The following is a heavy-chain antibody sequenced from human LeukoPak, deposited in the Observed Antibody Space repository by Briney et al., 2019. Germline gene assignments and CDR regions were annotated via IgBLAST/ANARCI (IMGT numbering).Heavy chain of an antibody. D-gene: IGHD3-3*01. CDR1: GGSISSYY. V-gene: IGHV4-4*07. CDR2: IYTSGST. Sequence: SETLSLTCTVSGGSISSYYWSWIRQPAGKGLEWIGRIYTSGSTNYNPSLKSRVTMSADTSKNQFSLKLSSVTAADTAVYYCATTYYDFWSGYSNAFDIWGQGTMVTVSS. CDR3: ATTYYDFWSGYSNAFDI. J-gene: IGHJ3*02.